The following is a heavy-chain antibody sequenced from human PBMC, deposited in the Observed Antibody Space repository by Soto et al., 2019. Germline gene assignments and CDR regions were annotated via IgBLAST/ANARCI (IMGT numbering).Heavy chain of an antibody. CDR1: GGSISSGGYY. CDR3: ARVPYCSGGSCYSGWNYFDV. Sequence: QVQLQESGPGLVKPSQTLSLTCTVSGGSISSGGYYWSWIRQHPGKGLEWIGYIYYSGSTYYNPSIKSGVNISVDSSKNQFSLKLSSVTAADTSVYYCARVPYCSGGSCYSGWNYFDVWGEGTLVTVSS. J-gene: IGHJ4*02. CDR2: IYYSGST. V-gene: IGHV4-31*03. D-gene: IGHD2-15*01.